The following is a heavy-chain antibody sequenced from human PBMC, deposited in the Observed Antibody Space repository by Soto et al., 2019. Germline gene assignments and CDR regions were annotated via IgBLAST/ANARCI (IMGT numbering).Heavy chain of an antibody. CDR2: IYYRGNA. J-gene: IGHJ6*02. CDR1: DDSINSDKYY. V-gene: IGHV4-39*07. Sequence: SETLSLTCSVSDDSINSDKYYWGWIRQPPGKGQEWIGSIYYRGNAYYNPSLKSRVTISLDKSRSQFSLKLNSVTAADTAVYYCASDLRDATGYVSYGMDVWGQGTTVTVAS. D-gene: IGHD7-27*01. CDR3: ASDLRDATGYVSYGMDV.